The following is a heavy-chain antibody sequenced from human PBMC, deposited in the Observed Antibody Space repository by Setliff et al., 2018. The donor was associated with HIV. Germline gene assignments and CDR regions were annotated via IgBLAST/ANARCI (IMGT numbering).Heavy chain of an antibody. J-gene: IGHJ4*02. Sequence: ASVKVSCKASGYTFGSYDINWVRQATGQGLELMGWMNPNSGNTGYAQKFQGRVTMTRDTSISTAYMELNNLKFEDTAVYYCARVFGVRQAFDNWGQGTLVTVSS. CDR1: GYTFGSYD. V-gene: IGHV1-8*02. CDR2: MNPNSGNT. D-gene: IGHD3-10*02. CDR3: ARVFGVRQAFDN.